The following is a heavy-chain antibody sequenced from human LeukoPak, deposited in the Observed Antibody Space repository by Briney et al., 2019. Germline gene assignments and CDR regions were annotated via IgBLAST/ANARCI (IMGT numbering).Heavy chain of an antibody. Sequence: ASVKVSCKVSGYTLTELSMHWVRQAPGKGLEWMGGFDPEDGETIYAQKFQGRVTMTEDTSTDTAYMELSSLRSEDTAVYYCATGGPLRKQVLLWFGDVWGQGTTVTVSS. D-gene: IGHD3-10*01. V-gene: IGHV1-24*01. CDR3: ATGGPLRKQVLLWFGDV. CDR2: FDPEDGET. CDR1: GYTLTELS. J-gene: IGHJ6*02.